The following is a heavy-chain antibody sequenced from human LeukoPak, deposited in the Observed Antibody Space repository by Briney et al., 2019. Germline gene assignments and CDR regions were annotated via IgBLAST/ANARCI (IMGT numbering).Heavy chain of an antibody. CDR1: GGSISSYY. Sequence: PSETLSLTCTVSGGSISSYYWSWIRQPPGKGLEWIGYIYYSGSTNYNPSLKSRVTISVDTSKNQFSLKLSSVTVADTAVYYCARVVGIAAAGTSAYGMDVWGQGTTVTVSS. CDR2: IYYSGST. D-gene: IGHD6-13*01. J-gene: IGHJ6*02. CDR3: ARVVGIAAAGTSAYGMDV. V-gene: IGHV4-59*01.